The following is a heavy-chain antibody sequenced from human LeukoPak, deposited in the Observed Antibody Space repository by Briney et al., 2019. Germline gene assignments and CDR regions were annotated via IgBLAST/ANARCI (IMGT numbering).Heavy chain of an antibody. CDR3: ARDKTPNPHDDGDYMVGDYYYYGMDV. J-gene: IGHJ6*02. Sequence: GGSLRLSCAASGFTFSSYSMNWVRQAPGKGLEWVSSISSSSSYIYYADPVKGRFTISRDNAKNSLYLQMNSLRAEDTAVYYCARDKTPNPHDDGDYMVGDYYYYGMDVWGQGTTVTVSS. CDR1: GFTFSSYS. CDR2: ISSSSSYI. D-gene: IGHD4-17*01. V-gene: IGHV3-21*01.